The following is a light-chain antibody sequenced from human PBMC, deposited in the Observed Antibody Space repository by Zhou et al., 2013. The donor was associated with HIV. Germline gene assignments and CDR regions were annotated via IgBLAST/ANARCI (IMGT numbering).Light chain of an antibody. J-gene: IGKJ2*01. CDR1: QSISSW. V-gene: IGKV1-5*03. Sequence: DIQMTQSPSTLSASVGDRVTITCRASQSISSWLAWYQQKPGKAPKLLIYKASSLESGVPSRFSGSGSGTVFTLTIDSLQPEDIATYYCQQYDNVPRYTFGQGTKLEIK. CDR2: KAS. CDR3: QQYDNVPRYT.